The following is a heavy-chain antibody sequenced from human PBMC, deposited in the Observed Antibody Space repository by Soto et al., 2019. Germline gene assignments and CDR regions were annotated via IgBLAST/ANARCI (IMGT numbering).Heavy chain of an antibody. D-gene: IGHD3-10*01. CDR2: ISSNGGST. CDR3: ARDGGRYYLDY. CDR1: GFTFSSYA. Sequence: GSLRLSCAASGFTFSSYAMHWVRQAPGKGLEYVSTISSNGGSTYYANSVKGRFTISRDNSKSTLYLQMGSLRAEDMAVYYCARDGGRYYLDYWGQGP. V-gene: IGHV3-64*01. J-gene: IGHJ4*02.